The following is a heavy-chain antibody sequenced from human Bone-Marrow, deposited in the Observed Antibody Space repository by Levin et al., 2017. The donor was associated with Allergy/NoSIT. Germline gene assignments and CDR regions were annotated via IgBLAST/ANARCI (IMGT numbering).Heavy chain of an antibody. CDR2: VYYSGSTGTT. D-gene: IGHD3-3*01. V-gene: IGHV4-59*01. CDR3: TREVRPRHSRGYYSRLDS. CDR1: SGSITSYF. J-gene: IGHJ4*02. Sequence: SSETLSLTCTVSSGSITSYFWTWIRQPPGKGLEWIGYVYYSGSTGTTNYNPSLESRVTISVDKSKNQFSLQLRSVSAADTAMYYCTREVRPRHSRGYYSRLDSWGQGTQVTVSS.